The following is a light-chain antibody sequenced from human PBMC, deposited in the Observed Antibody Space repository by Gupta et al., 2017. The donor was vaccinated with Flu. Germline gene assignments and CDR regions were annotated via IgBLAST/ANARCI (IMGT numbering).Light chain of an antibody. V-gene: IGLV1-44*01. CDR1: SSNIGSNT. Sequence: QSVLTQPPSASGTPGQRVTISCSGSSSNIGSNTANWYQQLPGTAPKLLIYSNNQRPSGVPDRFSGSKSGTSASLAISGLQSEDEADYYCAAWDDSLNGNWVFGGGTKLTVL. J-gene: IGLJ3*02. CDR2: SNN. CDR3: AAWDDSLNGNWV.